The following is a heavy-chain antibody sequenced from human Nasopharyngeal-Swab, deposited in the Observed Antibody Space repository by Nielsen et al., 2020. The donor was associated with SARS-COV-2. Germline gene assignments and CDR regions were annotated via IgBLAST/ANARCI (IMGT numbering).Heavy chain of an antibody. J-gene: IGHJ6*02. Sequence: GGFRRLAWAAFGFAFSDHYMDWVRQAPGKGLEWLVRLRNKARGYTTEYAASVKGRFTISRDDSKSLLSLQMNSLKSEDTAVYYCVRGDFGNYEFGMDVWGQGTTVTVSS. V-gene: IGHV3-72*01. CDR2: LRNKARGYTT. CDR3: VRGDFGNYEFGMDV. CDR1: GFAFSDHY. D-gene: IGHD1-7*01.